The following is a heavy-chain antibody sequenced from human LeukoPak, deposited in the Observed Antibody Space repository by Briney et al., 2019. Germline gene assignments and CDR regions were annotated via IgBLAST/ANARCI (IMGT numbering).Heavy chain of an antibody. CDR1: GFTFSSYS. V-gene: IGHV3-21*01. CDR3: AREQLNYYGSGSSDDY. Sequence: GGSLRLSCAASGFTFSSYSMNWVRQAPGKGLEWVSSISSSSSYIYYADSVKGRFTISRDNAKNSLYLQMNSLRAEDTAVYYCAREQLNYYGSGSSDDYWGQGTLVTVSS. CDR2: ISSSSSYI. D-gene: IGHD3-10*01. J-gene: IGHJ4*02.